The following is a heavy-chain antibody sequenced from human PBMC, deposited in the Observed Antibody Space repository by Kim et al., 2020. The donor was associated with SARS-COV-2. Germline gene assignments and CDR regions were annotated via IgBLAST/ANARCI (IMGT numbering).Heavy chain of an antibody. Sequence: SVKVSCKASGFTFTSSAVQWVRQARGQRLEWIGWIVVGSGNTNYAQKFQERVTITRDMSTSTAYMELSSLRSEDTAVYYCAAGPKVVTAILSYYYGMDVWGQGTTVTVSS. J-gene: IGHJ6*02. D-gene: IGHD2-21*02. CDR3: AAGPKVVTAILSYYYGMDV. CDR1: GFTFTSSA. CDR2: IVVGSGNT. V-gene: IGHV1-58*01.